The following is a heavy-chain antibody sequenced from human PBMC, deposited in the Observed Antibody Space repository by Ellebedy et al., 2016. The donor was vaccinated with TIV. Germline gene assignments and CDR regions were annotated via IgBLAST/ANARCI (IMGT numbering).Heavy chain of an antibody. D-gene: IGHD3-16*01. CDR3: ARVRGTYAYGMDV. CDR2: IGTTGNTV. Sequence: GESLKISCAASGSTFSSHSTNWVRQAPGKRLEWVSGIGTTGNTVYYADSVKGRFTIYRDNAMNSLYLEMNSLRDEDTAVYYCARVRGTYAYGMDVWGQGTTVTVSS. V-gene: IGHV3-48*02. CDR1: GSTFSSHS. J-gene: IGHJ6*02.